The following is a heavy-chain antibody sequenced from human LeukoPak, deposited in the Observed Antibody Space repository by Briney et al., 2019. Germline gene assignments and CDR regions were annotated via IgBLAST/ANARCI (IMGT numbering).Heavy chain of an antibody. CDR2: IKKDGSEK. J-gene: IGHJ4*02. Sequence: GGSLRLSCVASGFTFSDSWMSWVRQAPGKGLEWVADIKKDGSEKDYVDSVKGRFTISRDNAKNSLYLQMDSLRAEDTAVYYCARGLTMVRGTAKKWGQGTLVTVSS. CDR3: ARGLTMVRGTAKK. CDR1: GFTFSDSW. D-gene: IGHD3-10*01. V-gene: IGHV3-7*01.